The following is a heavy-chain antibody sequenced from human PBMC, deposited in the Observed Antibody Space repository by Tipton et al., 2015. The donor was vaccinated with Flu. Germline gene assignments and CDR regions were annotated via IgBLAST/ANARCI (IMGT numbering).Heavy chain of an antibody. D-gene: IGHD3-3*01. CDR2: ISSSGSTI. V-gene: IGHV3-11*01. J-gene: IGHJ6*02. CDR1: GFTFSDDY. CDR3: ARDHPPSITVLGEITDYFGMDV. Sequence: SLRLSCAASGFTFSDDYMSWIRQAPGKGVEWVSHISSSGSTINYADSVKGRFTISRDNAKNSLYLQMNSLRAEDTAVYYCARDHPPSITVLGEITDYFGMDVWGQGTTVTVSS.